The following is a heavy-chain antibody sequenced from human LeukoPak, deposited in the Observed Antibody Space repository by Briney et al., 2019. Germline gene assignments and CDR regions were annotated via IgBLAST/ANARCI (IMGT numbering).Heavy chain of an antibody. CDR3: ARGRGYSYGYFDY. CDR1: DYSISSSYY. J-gene: IGHJ4*02. CDR2: IYNGGST. V-gene: IGHV4-38-2*02. Sequence: PSETLSLTCTVSDYSISSSYYWGWIRQPPGKGLEWIASIYNGGSTFYNSSLNSRVTTSVDMSKNQFSLKVKSVTAADTAVYYCARGRGYSYGYFDYWGQGTLVTVSS. D-gene: IGHD5-18*01.